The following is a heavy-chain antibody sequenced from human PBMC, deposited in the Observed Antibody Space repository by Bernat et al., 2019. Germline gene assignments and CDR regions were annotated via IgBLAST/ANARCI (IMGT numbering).Heavy chain of an antibody. J-gene: IGHJ4*02. D-gene: IGHD3-16*01. CDR1: GFSFSSAW. CDR2: IKSKAEGGTT. CDR3: GGLSYGGLFDY. Sequence: EVQLVQSGGGLVKPGGSLRLSCAASGFSFSSAWMKWVRQAPGKGLEWVGRIKSKAEGGTTDYGAFVKDRFTISRDDSKDMLYLQMNSLKTEDTTVYYCGGLSYGGLFDYWGQGSLVTVSS. V-gene: IGHV3-15*07.